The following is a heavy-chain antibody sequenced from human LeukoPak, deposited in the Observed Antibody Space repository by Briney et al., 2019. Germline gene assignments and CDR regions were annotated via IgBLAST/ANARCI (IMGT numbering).Heavy chain of an antibody. V-gene: IGHV1-24*01. CDR1: GYTLTELS. J-gene: IGHJ4*02. Sequence: ATVKDSCKVSGYTLTELSMHWVRQAPGKGLEWMGGFDPEDGETIYAQKFQGRVTMTDTAYMELSSLRSEDTAVYYCATTPIWSGYYSFDYWGQGTVVTLSS. CDR3: ATTPIWSGYYSFDY. CDR2: FDPEDGET. D-gene: IGHD3-3*01.